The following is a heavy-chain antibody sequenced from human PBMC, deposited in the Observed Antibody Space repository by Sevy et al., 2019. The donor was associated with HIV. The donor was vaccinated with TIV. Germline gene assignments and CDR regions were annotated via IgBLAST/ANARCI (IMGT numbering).Heavy chain of an antibody. CDR2: IYTYGET. CDR1: GASIRDSSYY. D-gene: IGHD6-13*01. CDR3: ARSMEQQLDAFDI. J-gene: IGHJ3*02. V-gene: IGHV4-39*01. Sequence: SETLSLTCTVSGASIRDSSYYWAWIRQPPGKGLEWIGNIYTYGETYYNSSLKSRVTISVDTSKNQFSLSLTSVTAADTAIYFCARSMEQQLDAFDIWGQGTMVTVSS.